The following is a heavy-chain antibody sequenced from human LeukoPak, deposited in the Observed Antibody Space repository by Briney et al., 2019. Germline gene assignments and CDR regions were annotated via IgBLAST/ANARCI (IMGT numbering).Heavy chain of an antibody. CDR3: ARDRYSYNYSYYMDV. CDR2: ISSSGSTI. D-gene: IGHD5-18*01. V-gene: IGHV3-11*01. CDR1: GFTFSDDY. Sequence: PGGSLRLSCAASGFTFSDDYMSWIRQAPRKGLQWVSYISSSGSTIYYADSVQGRFTISRDKARNSLYLQMNSLRAEDTAVYYCARDRYSYNYSYYMDVWGTGTTITVSS. J-gene: IGHJ6*03.